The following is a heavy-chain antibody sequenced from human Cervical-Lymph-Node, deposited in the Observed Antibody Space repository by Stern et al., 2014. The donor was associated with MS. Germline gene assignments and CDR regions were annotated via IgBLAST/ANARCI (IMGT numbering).Heavy chain of an antibody. Sequence: VQLVESGGGVVQPGRSLRLSCAASGFTFSSYGMHWVRQAPGKGLEGVAVIWYDGSNKYYADSVKGRFTISRDNSKNTLSLQMNSLRAEDTAVYYCARDCKLRYYYYGMDVWGQGTTVTVSS. V-gene: IGHV3-33*01. D-gene: IGHD2/OR15-2a*01. J-gene: IGHJ6*02. CDR3: ARDCKLRYYYYGMDV. CDR2: IWYDGSNK. CDR1: GFTFSSYG.